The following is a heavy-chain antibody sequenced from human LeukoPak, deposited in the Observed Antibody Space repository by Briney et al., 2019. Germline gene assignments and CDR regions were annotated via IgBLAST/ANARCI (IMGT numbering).Heavy chain of an antibody. J-gene: IGHJ4*02. V-gene: IGHV3-11*04. Sequence: GGSLRLSCAASGFTFSDYYMSWIRQAPGKGLEWVSYISSSGSTIYYADSVKGRVTISRDNARNSLYLQMDSLRAEDTAVYYCARGEDYYDSSGYPFDYWGQGTLVTVSS. CDR3: ARGEDYYDSSGYPFDY. CDR1: GFTFSDYY. CDR2: ISSSGSTI. D-gene: IGHD3-22*01.